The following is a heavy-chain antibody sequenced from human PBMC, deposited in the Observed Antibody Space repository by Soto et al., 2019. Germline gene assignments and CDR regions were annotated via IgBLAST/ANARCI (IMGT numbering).Heavy chain of an antibody. CDR1: GGSFSGYY. V-gene: IGHV4-34*01. CDR2: INHSGST. CDR3: ARKRRLYDFWSGYGVGYSDY. D-gene: IGHD3-3*01. J-gene: IGHJ4*02. Sequence: SETLSLTCAVYGGSFSGYYWSWIRQPPGKGLEWIGEINHSGSTNYNPSLKSRVTISVDTSKNQFSLKLSSVTAADTAVYYCARKRRLYDFWSGYGVGYSDYWGQGTLVTVSS.